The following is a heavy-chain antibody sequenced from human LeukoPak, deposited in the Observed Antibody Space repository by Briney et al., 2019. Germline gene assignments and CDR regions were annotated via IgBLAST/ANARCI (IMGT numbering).Heavy chain of an antibody. Sequence: GGSLRLSCVASGFTFNTYAMSWVRQAPGKGLEWVANIKQDGSEKSYVDSAKGRFTISRDNAKNSLYLQMNSLRAEDTAVYYCASLLGDKTIFDFWGQGTLVTVSS. V-gene: IGHV3-7*01. D-gene: IGHD1-26*01. CDR1: GFTFNTYA. CDR2: IKQDGSEK. J-gene: IGHJ4*02. CDR3: ASLLGDKTIFDF.